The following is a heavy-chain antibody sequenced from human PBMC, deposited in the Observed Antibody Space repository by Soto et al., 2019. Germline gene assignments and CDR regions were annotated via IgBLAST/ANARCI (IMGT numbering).Heavy chain of an antibody. Sequence: QVQLVQSGAEVKKPGSSVKVSCKASGGTFSSYAISWVRQAPGQGLEWMGGIIPIFGTANYAQKFQGRVTITADESTSTAYMELSSLRSEDKAVDYWARDHGAARLYFDYWGQGTLVPVSS. CDR1: GGTFSSYA. CDR3: ARDHGAARLYFDY. J-gene: IGHJ4*02. V-gene: IGHV1-69*01. D-gene: IGHD6-6*01. CDR2: IIPIFGTA.